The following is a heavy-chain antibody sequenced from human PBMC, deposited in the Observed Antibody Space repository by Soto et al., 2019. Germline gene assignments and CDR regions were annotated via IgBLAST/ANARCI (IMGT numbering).Heavy chain of an antibody. CDR1: GITFSTYG. CDR2: IWYDGSSK. V-gene: IGHV3-33*01. D-gene: IGHD6-13*01. Sequence: QVQLVESGGGVVQPGRSLRLSCAASGITFSTYGMHWVRQAPGKGLEWVAVIWYDGSSKYYAESVKGRFTISRDNSKNTLYLHMNSLRAEDTAAYYCASKGSSSHAGYFAYWGQGTLDTVSS. J-gene: IGHJ4*02. CDR3: ASKGSSSHAGYFAY.